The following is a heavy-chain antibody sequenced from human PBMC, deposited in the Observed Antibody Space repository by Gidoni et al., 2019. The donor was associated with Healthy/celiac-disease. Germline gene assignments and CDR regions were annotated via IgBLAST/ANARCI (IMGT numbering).Heavy chain of an antibody. CDR3: ARGSRFYYTLFSDRVNSYYFDY. V-gene: IGHV4-34*01. CDR2: INHSGST. J-gene: IGHJ4*02. Sequence: QVQLQQWGAGLLKPSETLSLTCAVYGGSFSGYYWSWIRQPPGKGLEWIGEINHSGSTNYNPSLKSRVTISVDTSKNQFSLKLSSVTAADTAVYYCARGSRFYYTLFSDRVNSYYFDYWGQGTLVTVSS. CDR1: GGSFSGYY. D-gene: IGHD3-10*01.